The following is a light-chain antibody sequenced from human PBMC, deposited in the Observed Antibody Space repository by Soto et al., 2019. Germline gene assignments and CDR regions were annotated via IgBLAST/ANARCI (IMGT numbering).Light chain of an antibody. CDR2: LAS. CDR1: LGISSY. V-gene: IGKV1-8*01. J-gene: IGKJ2*01. CDR3: QQYYSYPYT. Sequence: AIRMTQSPSSLSASTGDRVTITCRASLGISSYLAWYQQKPGKAPMFLIYLASTLQSGVPSRFSGSGSGTDFTLTISGLQSEDFATYYCQQYYSYPYTFGQGTKVDIK.